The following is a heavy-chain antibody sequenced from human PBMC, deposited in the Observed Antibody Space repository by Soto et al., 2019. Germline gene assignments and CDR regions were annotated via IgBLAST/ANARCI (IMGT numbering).Heavy chain of an antibody. Sequence: AGGSLRLSCAASGFTFSTYALSWVRQAPGKGLEWVSAISANGQGIYYADSVRGRFTISRDNSKNTIFLHMDSLRAEDTAVYYCAKDRNYPRDQFHYWGPGTLVTVSS. CDR3: AKDRNYPRDQFHY. V-gene: IGHV3-23*01. CDR1: GFTFSTYA. J-gene: IGHJ4*02. D-gene: IGHD1-7*01. CDR2: ISANGQGI.